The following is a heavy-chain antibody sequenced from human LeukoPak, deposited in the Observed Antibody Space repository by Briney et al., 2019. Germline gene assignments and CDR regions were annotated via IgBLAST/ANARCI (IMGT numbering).Heavy chain of an antibody. Sequence: PSETLSLTCTVSGGSISSYYWSWIRQPPGKGLEWIGSIYHSGSTYYNPSLKSRVTISVDTSKNQFSLKLSSVTAADTAVYYCARDQGGYSYGLPYYYYYYMDVWGKGTTVTVSS. CDR3: ARDQGGYSYGLPYYYYYYMDV. CDR1: GGSISSYY. D-gene: IGHD5-18*01. J-gene: IGHJ6*03. CDR2: IYHSGST. V-gene: IGHV4-38-2*02.